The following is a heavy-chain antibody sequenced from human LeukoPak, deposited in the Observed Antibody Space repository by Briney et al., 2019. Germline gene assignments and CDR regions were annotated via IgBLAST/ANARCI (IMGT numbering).Heavy chain of an antibody. CDR1: GFTFSTYW. V-gene: IGHV3-74*01. CDR3: ARDFRDTSLITYPYFMDV. CDR2: VNSDGTTT. D-gene: IGHD3-16*01. J-gene: IGHJ6*03. Sequence: GGSLRLSCAASGFTFSTYWMHWVRQVPGKRLVWVSRVNSDGTTTTYADSVQGRFTISRDNAKNTLYLQMNSLRAEDTAVYYCARDFRDTSLITYPYFMDVWGKGTTVTISS.